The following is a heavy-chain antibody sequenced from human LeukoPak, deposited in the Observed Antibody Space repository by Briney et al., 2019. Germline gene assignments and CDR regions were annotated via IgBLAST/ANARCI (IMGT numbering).Heavy chain of an antibody. CDR2: INSDGSST. J-gene: IGHJ5*02. V-gene: IGHV3-74*01. D-gene: IGHD1-26*01. Sequence: PGGSLRPSCAASGFTFSTYWMHWVRQAPGKGLVWVSRINSDGSSTSYADSVKGRFTISRDNAKNTLYLQVNSLRAEDTAVYYCARSGSFNWFDPWGQGTLVTVSS. CDR1: GFTFSTYW. CDR3: ARSGSFNWFDP.